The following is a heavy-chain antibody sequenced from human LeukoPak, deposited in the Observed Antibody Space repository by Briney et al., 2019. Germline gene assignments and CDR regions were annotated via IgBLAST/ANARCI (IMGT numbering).Heavy chain of an antibody. Sequence: SETLSLTCAASGDSISSYYWSWIRQPPGKGLEWMGHIYYSGSTNYNPSLKSRVTISVDTSKNQFSLKLSSVTAADTAVYYCARTYSSRREAEYFQHWGQGTLVTVSS. D-gene: IGHD6-13*01. J-gene: IGHJ1*01. CDR3: ARTYSSRREAEYFQH. V-gene: IGHV4-59*01. CDR2: IYYSGST. CDR1: GDSISSYY.